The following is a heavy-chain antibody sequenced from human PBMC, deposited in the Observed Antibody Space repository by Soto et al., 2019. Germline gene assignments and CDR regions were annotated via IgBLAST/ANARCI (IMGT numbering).Heavy chain of an antibody. Sequence: PSETLSLTCTVSGASISRYYWSWIRQTPGKGLEWIGYIYYSGSTNYNPSLKSRVTISVDTSKNHFSLTLSSVTAADTAVFYCARVLQQVVQYYYYYGMDVWGQGTTVTVSS. D-gene: IGHD6-13*01. CDR2: IYYSGST. J-gene: IGHJ6*02. CDR1: GASISRYY. CDR3: ARVLQQVVQYYYYYGMDV. V-gene: IGHV4-59*01.